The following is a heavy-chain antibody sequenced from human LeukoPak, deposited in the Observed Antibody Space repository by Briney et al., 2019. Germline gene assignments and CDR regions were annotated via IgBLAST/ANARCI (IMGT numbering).Heavy chain of an antibody. D-gene: IGHD1-26*01. CDR2: IDPSDSYT. V-gene: IGHV5-10-1*01. CDR1: GYSFTSYW. J-gene: IGHJ3*02. Sequence: GESLKISCQGSGYSFTSYWISWVRQMPGKGLEWMGRIDPSDSYTNYSPSFQGHVTISADKSISTAYLQWSSLKASDTAMFYCARRIDVVGPTDAFDIWGQGTMVTVSS. CDR3: ARRIDVVGPTDAFDI.